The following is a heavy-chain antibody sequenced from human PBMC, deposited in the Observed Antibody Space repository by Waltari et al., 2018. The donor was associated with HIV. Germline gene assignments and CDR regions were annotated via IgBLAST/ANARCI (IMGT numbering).Heavy chain of an antibody. CDR2: ISVTSSYI. Sequence: EVQLVESGGGLVKPGGSLRLSCTASGFRFSDNGMNWVRQAPGKGLEWVSCISVTSSYIYYAESVKGRFTISRDNAKNSLYLQVDSLRDEDTAVYYCAREDGGFTFVGRACDIWGQGTVVTVSS. CDR1: GFRFSDNG. D-gene: IGHD4-17*01. CDR3: AREDGGFTFVGRACDI. V-gene: IGHV3-21*06. J-gene: IGHJ3*02.